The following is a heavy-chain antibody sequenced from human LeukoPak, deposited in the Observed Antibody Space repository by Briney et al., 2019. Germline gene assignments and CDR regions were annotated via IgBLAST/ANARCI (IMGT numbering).Heavy chain of an antibody. D-gene: IGHD3-10*01. CDR3: ARGYGSGSYYPDY. J-gene: IGHJ4*02. Sequence: PGGSLRLSCAASGFTFSSYSMNWVRQAPGKGLEWVSSISSSSSYIYYADSVKGRFTISRDNAKNSLYLQMNSLRAEDTAVYYCARGYGSGSYYPDYWGQGTLVTVSS. CDR2: ISSSSSYI. V-gene: IGHV3-21*01. CDR1: GFTFSSYS.